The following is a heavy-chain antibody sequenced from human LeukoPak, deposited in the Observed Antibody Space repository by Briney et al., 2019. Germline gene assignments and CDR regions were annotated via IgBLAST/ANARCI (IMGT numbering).Heavy chain of an antibody. D-gene: IGHD1-26*01. J-gene: IGHJ4*02. Sequence: GGSLRLSCAASGFTFSRYSMNWVRQAPGKGLEWVSSISSSSSYIYYADSVKGRFTISRDNAKNSLYLQMNSLRAEDTAVYYCARGLWVGATGWGQGTLVTVSS. CDR1: GFTFSRYS. CDR3: ARGLWVGATG. CDR2: ISSSSSYI. V-gene: IGHV3-21*01.